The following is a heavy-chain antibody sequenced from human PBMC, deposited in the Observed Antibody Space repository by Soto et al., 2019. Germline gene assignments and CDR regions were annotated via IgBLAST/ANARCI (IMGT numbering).Heavy chain of an antibody. V-gene: IGHV3-15*01. CDR3: TTDLDYDILTGLDF. Sequence: EVQLVESGGGLVKPGGSLRLSCAASGFTFSNAWMSWVRQAPGKGLEWVGRIKSKTDDGATDYAAPVKGRFTNSRDDSKYTLYLQMNRLKTEDPGVYYCTTDLDYDILTGLDFWGQGTPVTVSS. CDR1: GFTFSNAW. J-gene: IGHJ4*02. CDR2: IKSKTDDGAT. D-gene: IGHD3-9*01.